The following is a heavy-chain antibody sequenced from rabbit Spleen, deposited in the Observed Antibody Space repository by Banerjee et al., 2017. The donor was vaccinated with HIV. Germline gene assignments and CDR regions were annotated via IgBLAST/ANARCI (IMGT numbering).Heavy chain of an antibody. V-gene: IGHV1S45*01. CDR1: GFSFSSSDY. J-gene: IGHJ4*01. CDR3: ARDLAGVIGWNFGW. CDR2: IAGSSSGFT. Sequence: QEQLVESGGGLVQPEGSLTLTCKASGFSFSSSDYMCWVRQAPGKGLEWISCIAGSSSGFTYSATWAKGRFTFSKTSSTTVTLQMTSLTAADTATYFCARDLAGVIGWNFGWWGQGTLVTVS. D-gene: IGHD4-1*01.